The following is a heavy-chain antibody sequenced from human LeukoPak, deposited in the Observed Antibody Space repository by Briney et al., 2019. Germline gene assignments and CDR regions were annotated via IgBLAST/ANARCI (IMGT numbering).Heavy chain of an antibody. CDR3: ARDWRSGYSIDN. D-gene: IGHD6-19*01. Sequence: GGSLRLVCAASGFTLDEYGMRWVRLAPGRGMEWVSGMTWNAEKTVYAESVKGRFTISRENAKNCVYLQVNSLSAEDTALYYCARDWRSGYSIDNWGQGTPVTVSS. J-gene: IGHJ4*02. CDR2: MTWNAEKT. V-gene: IGHV3-20*04. CDR1: GFTLDEYG.